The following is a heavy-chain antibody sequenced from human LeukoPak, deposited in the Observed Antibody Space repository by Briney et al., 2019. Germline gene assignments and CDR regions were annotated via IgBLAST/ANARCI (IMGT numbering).Heavy chain of an antibody. D-gene: IGHD4-11*01. CDR3: ARGTVTTISHFDY. J-gene: IGHJ4*02. CDR1: GFTFSSYG. V-gene: IGHV3-33*01. Sequence: GGSLRLSCAASGFTFSSYGMHWVRQAPGKGLEWVAVIWYDGSNKYYADSVKGRFTISRDNSKNTLYLQLNSLRAEDTAVYYCARGTVTTISHFDYWGQGTLVTASS. CDR2: IWYDGSNK.